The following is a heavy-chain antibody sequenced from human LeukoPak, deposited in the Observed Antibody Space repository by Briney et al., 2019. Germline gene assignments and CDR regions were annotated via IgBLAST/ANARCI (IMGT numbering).Heavy chain of an antibody. V-gene: IGHV1-46*01. CDR1: GYTFTNYY. Sequence: ASVKVSCTASGYTFTNYYIHWVRQAPGQGLEWLGIINSSDGTTTYAQRFQGRVSMTRDTSTSTVYMEMNSLRSEDAAVYYCARDPKRLARDAFDVWGQGTMVTVSS. CDR2: INSSDGTT. CDR3: ARDPKRLARDAFDV. J-gene: IGHJ3*01.